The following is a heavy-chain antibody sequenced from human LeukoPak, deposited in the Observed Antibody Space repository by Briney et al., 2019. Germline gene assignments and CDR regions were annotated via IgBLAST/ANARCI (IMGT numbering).Heavy chain of an antibody. CDR3: AREVLPAANYYGMDV. J-gene: IGHJ6*02. D-gene: IGHD2-2*01. CDR2: IYYSGST. V-gene: IGHV4-30-4*01. CDR1: GGSISSGDYC. Sequence: PSQTLSLTCTVSGGSISSGDYCWSWIRQPPGKGLEWIGYIYYSGSTYYNPSLKSRVTISVDTSKNQFSLKLSSVTAADTAVYYCAREVLPAANYYGMDVWGQGTTVTVSS.